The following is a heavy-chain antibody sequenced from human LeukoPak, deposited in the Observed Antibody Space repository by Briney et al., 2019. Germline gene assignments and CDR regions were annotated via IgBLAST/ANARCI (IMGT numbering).Heavy chain of an antibody. J-gene: IGHJ5*02. CDR1: GGSISSSSYY. V-gene: IGHV4-39*07. CDR2: IYYSGST. D-gene: IGHD1-26*01. Sequence: PSETLSLTCTVSGGSISSSSYYWGWIRQPPGKGLEWIGSIYYSGSTYYNPSLKSRVTISVDTSKNQFSLELSSVTAADTAVYYCARIETWELLIQGGYNWFDPWGQGTLVTVSS. CDR3: ARIETWELLIQGGYNWFDP.